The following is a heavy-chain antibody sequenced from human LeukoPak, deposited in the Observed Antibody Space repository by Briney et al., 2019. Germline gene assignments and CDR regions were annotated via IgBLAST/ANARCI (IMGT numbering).Heavy chain of an antibody. CDR3: ARAPSEIGGYYPEYFRH. Sequence: PGGSLRLSCAASGFTFSSYWMHWVRHAPGKGLVWVLRIKSDGSTSYADSVKGRFTISRDNAKNTVSLQMTSLRAEDTGVYYCARAPSEIGGYYPEYFRHWGQGTLVIVSS. CDR2: IKSDGST. V-gene: IGHV3-74*01. CDR1: GFTFSSYW. J-gene: IGHJ1*01. D-gene: IGHD3-22*01.